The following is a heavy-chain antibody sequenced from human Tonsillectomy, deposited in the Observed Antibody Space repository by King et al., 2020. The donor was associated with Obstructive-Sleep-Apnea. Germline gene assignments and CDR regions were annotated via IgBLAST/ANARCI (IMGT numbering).Heavy chain of an antibody. CDR1: GYTFTNYG. CDR2: ISAFNGNR. CDR3: ARDTFYYGPGPMYYYDY. J-gene: IGHJ4*02. D-gene: IGHD3-10*01. Sequence: QLVQSGAEVKNPGASVQVSCKSSGYTFTNYGFSWVRQAPGQGLEWMGWISAFNGNRNYSLKLQGRVTLTTDTSTSTAYMELGSLRSDDTAVYYCARDTFYYGPGPMYYYDYWGQGTLVTVSS. V-gene: IGHV1-18*01.